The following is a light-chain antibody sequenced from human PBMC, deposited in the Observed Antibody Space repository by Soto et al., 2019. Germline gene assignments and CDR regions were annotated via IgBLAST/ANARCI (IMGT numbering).Light chain of an antibody. CDR3: SSFTTSSTGV. J-gene: IGLJ3*02. Sequence: QSALTQPASVSGSPGQSIAISCTGTSSDVGKYSYVSWFQQYPGNAPKLMIYEVSNRPSGVSNRFSGSKSGNTASLTTSGLQGEDEDDYYCSSFTTSSTGVFGGGTKLTVL. CDR2: EVS. CDR1: SSDVGKYSY. V-gene: IGLV2-14*01.